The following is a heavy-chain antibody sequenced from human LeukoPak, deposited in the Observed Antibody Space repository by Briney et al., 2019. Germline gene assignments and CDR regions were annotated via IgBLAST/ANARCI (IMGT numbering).Heavy chain of an antibody. CDR2: ISDSGTYT. CDR3: TKGSWLDN. J-gene: IGHJ5*02. V-gene: IGHV3-23*01. Sequence: GGSLRLSCTASGFAFSNFGTTWVRQTPGKGLEWLSEISDSGTYTWYADSVKGRFTISRDDSKNTLYLQMNNLRAEDTALYFCTKGSWLDNWGPGTLVTVSS. CDR1: GFAFSNFG.